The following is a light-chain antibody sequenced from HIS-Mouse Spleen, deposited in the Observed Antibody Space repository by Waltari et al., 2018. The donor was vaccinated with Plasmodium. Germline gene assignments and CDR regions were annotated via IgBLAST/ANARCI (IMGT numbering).Light chain of an antibody. CDR2: EVS. J-gene: IGLJ2*01. CDR3: SSYAGSNNLV. CDR1: SSDVGGYNY. Sequence: QSALTQPPSASGSPGQSVTISCTGTSSDVGGYNYVFWYQQHPGKAPKPMIYEVSKRPSGVPDRCSGSKSGNTASLTVSGLQAEDEADYYCSSYAGSNNLVFGGGTKLTVL. V-gene: IGLV2-8*01.